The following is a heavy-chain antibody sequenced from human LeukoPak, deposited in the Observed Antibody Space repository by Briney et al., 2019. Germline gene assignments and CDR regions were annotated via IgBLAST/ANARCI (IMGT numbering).Heavy chain of an antibody. CDR3: TRGSGRSSWFSIFDS. J-gene: IGHJ4*02. V-gene: IGHV3-53*01. D-gene: IGHD6-13*01. CDR1: GFSVSDNY. Sequence: GGSLRLSCAASGFSVSDNYMSRVRQPPGKGLEWVSLIYSSGTTYYADSVEGRFTISRDNSKNTLYLQMNNLRAEDTAIYYCTRGSGRSSWFSIFDSWGQGTLVTVSS. CDR2: IYSSGTT.